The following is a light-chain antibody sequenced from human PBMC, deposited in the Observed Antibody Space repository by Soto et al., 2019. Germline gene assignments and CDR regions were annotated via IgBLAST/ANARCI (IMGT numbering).Light chain of an antibody. V-gene: IGKV3-20*01. J-gene: IGKJ4*02. Sequence: EIELTQSPSPLSSSPGERATLSCRASQSVSSSYLACYQQKPGQAPRLLIYGASSRATGIPDRFSASGSGTDFTLTISILEPEDSAVYYCQEYCSPHTFGEGTKVDIK. CDR2: GAS. CDR3: QEYCSPHT. CDR1: QSVSSSY.